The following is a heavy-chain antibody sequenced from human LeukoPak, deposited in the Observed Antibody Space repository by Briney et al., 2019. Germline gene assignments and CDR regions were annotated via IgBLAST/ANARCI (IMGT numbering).Heavy chain of an antibody. CDR1: GGTFSSYA. CDR3: ELVPAATYYPEDFDY. V-gene: IGHV1-69*13. D-gene: IGHD2-2*01. Sequence: ASVKVSCKASGGTFSSYAISWVRQAPGQGLEWMGGIIPIFGTANYAQKFQGRVTITADESTSTAYMELSSLRSEDTAVYYCELVPAATYYPEDFDYWGQGTLVTVSS. CDR2: IIPIFGTA. J-gene: IGHJ4*02.